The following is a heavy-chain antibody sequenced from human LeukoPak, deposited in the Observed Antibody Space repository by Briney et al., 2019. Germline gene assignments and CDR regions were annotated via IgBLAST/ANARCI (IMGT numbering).Heavy chain of an antibody. Sequence: GGSLRLSCAASGFTFSSYAMHWVRKAPGKGLEWVAVISYDGSNKYYADSVKGRFTISRDNSKNTLYLQMNSLRAEDTAVYYCARVGGSSDYWGQGTLVTVSS. CDR2: ISYDGSNK. J-gene: IGHJ4*02. CDR1: GFTFSSYA. D-gene: IGHD1-26*01. CDR3: ARVGGSSDY. V-gene: IGHV3-30*01.